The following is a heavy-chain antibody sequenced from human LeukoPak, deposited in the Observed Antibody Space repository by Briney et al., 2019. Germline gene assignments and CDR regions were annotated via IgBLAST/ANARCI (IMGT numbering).Heavy chain of an antibody. CDR2: ISAYNGNT. J-gene: IGHJ4*02. CDR3: ARVMLAPKEKLRYSRTGGPNDY. Sequence: GASVKVSCKASGYTFTSYGISWVRQAPGQGLEWMGWISAYNGNTNYAQKLQGRVTMTTDTSTSTAYMELRSLRSDDTAVYYCARVMLAPKEKLRYSRTGGPNDYWGQGTLVTVSS. D-gene: IGHD3-9*01. CDR1: GYTFTSYG. V-gene: IGHV1-18*01.